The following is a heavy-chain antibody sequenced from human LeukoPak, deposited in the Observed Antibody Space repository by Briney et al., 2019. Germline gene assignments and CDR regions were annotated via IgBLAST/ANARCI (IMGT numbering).Heavy chain of an antibody. V-gene: IGHV3-15*01. J-gene: IGHJ4*02. CDR1: GFTFSNAR. CDR3: TTDHFSGWYDYYFDY. CDR2: IKSKTDGGTT. D-gene: IGHD6-19*01. Sequence: KPGGSLTLSCTASGFTFSNARMSWVRQAPGKGREWVGRIKSKTDGGTTDYAAPVKGRFTISRDDSKNTLYLQMNSLKTEDTAVYYCTTDHFSGWYDYYFDYWGQGTLVTVSS.